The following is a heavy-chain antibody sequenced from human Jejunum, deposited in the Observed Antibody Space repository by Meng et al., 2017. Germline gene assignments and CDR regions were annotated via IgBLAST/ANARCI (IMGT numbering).Heavy chain of an antibody. J-gene: IGHJ4*02. Sequence: QVQVQESGPGLVKPTRTPSLTCAVSGGSIGSGNRWNWVRQPPGKGLEWIGEIYHSGSTNYNPSLKSRVTILVDKSKNQFSLKLTSVTAADTAVYYCASGQLVMGFDSWGQGTLVTVSS. CDR1: GGSIGSGNR. D-gene: IGHD6-6*01. CDR3: ASGQLVMGFDS. CDR2: IYHSGST. V-gene: IGHV4-4*02.